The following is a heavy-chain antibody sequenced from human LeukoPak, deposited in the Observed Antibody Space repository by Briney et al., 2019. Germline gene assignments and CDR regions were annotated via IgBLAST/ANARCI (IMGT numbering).Heavy chain of an antibody. J-gene: IGHJ6*01. V-gene: IGHV3-30*18. CDR3: AKSFYFGSGRSYYYYGMDV. CDR2: IAYDGSK. D-gene: IGHD3-10*01. CDR1: GFTFKNYV. Sequence: GGSLRLSCEVSGFTFKNYVMHWVRQAPGKGLEWVAVIAYDGSKFYSDIVKGRLSISRDNSKNPLYLQMNSLTPEDTAVYYCAKSFYFGSGRSYYYYGMDVWGQGTTVTVSS.